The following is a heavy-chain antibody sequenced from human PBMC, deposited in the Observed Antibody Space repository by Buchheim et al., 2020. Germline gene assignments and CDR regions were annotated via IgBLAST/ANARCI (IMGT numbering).Heavy chain of an antibody. CDR3: AKGQDNWNNGGCFDY. J-gene: IGHJ4*02. Sequence: EVQLLESGGGLVQPGGSLRLSCAASRFTFSDYAMSWVRQAPGKGLQYVSTVSGGGGSTYYADSVKGRFTISRDNSKITLYLQMNSLRAEDTAVYYCAKGQDNWNNGGCFDYWGQGTL. V-gene: IGHV3-23*01. D-gene: IGHD1/OR15-1a*01. CDR1: RFTFSDYA. CDR2: VSGGGGST.